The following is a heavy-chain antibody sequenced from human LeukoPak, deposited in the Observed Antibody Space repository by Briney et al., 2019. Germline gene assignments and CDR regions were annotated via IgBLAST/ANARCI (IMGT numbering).Heavy chain of an antibody. D-gene: IGHD3-3*01. CDR3: AKDYDRSTPQFDH. V-gene: IGHV3-23*01. Sequence: GRSLRLSCTGSGFTFGDYAMNWVRQAPGKGLEWVSGISGSGDSTWYADSVKGRFSISRDNSKDTLYLQMSSLRAEDTAVYYCAKDYDRSTPQFDHWGQGTLVTVSS. CDR2: ISGSGDST. CDR1: GFTFGDYA. J-gene: IGHJ4*02.